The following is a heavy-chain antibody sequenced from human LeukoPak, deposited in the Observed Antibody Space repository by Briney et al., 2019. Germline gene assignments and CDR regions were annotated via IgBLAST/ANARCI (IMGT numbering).Heavy chain of an antibody. V-gene: IGHV4-59*08. CDR3: ARRSITMIVGFDL. CDR1: GGSISSYY. CDR2: IYYSGST. D-gene: IGHD3-22*01. Sequence: SETLSLTCTVSGGSISSYYWSWIRQPPGKGLEWIGYIYYSGSTNYNPSLKSRVTISVDTSKNQFSLKLSSVTAADTAVHYCARRSITMIVGFDLWGRGTLVTVSS. J-gene: IGHJ2*01.